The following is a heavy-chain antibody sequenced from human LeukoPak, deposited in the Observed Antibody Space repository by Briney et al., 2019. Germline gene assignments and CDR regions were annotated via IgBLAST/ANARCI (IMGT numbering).Heavy chain of an antibody. J-gene: IGHJ3*02. D-gene: IGHD3-22*01. CDR1: GGTFSSFA. CDR2: IIPIFGTA. Sequence: SVKVSCKASGGTFSSFAISWVRQAPGQGLEWMGGIIPIFGTANYAQKFQGRVTITADESTSTAHMELSSLRSEDTAVYYCARLEVITTEDAFDIWGQGTMVTVSS. CDR3: ARLEVITTEDAFDI. V-gene: IGHV1-69*13.